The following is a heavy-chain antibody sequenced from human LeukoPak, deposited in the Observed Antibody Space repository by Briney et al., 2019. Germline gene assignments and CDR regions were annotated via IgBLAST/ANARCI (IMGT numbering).Heavy chain of an antibody. D-gene: IGHD6-6*01. CDR3: ARPLYSSSSPPSLYYYYYYMDV. CDR2: MNPNSGNT. V-gene: IGHV1-8*01. J-gene: IGHJ6*03. Sequence: ASVKVSCKASGYTFTSYDINWVRQATGQGLEWMGWMNPNSGNTGYAQKFQGRVTMTRNTSISTAYMELSSLRSEDTAVYYCARPLYSSSSPPSLYYYYYYMDVWGKGTTVTVSS. CDR1: GYTFTSYD.